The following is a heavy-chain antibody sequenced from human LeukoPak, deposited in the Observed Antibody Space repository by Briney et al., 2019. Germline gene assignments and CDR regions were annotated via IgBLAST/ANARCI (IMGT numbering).Heavy chain of an antibody. Sequence: GASVKVSCKASGYTFSNYGITWVRQAPGQGLEWMGWISAYNGVTNYAQKFQGRVTMTTDTSSTTAYMELRSLTLDDTAVYYCGRCMGHSSGWYGVGDAFDIWGQGTMVTVSS. CDR1: GYTFSNYG. J-gene: IGHJ3*02. V-gene: IGHV1-18*04. CDR2: ISAYNGVT. CDR3: GRCMGHSSGWYGVGDAFDI. D-gene: IGHD6-19*01.